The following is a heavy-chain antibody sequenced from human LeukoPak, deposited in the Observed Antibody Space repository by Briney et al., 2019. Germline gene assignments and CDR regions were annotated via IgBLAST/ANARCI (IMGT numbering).Heavy chain of an antibody. CDR3: ARVTKRVYYYYYMDV. D-gene: IGHD4-11*01. J-gene: IGHJ6*03. CDR2: INHSGST. CDR1: GGSFSSYY. V-gene: IGHV4-34*01. Sequence: SETLSLTCAVYGGSFSSYYWSWIRQPPGKGLEWIGEINHSGSTNYNPSLKSRVTISVDTSKNQFSLKLSSVTAADTAVYYCARVTKRVYYYYYMDVWGKGTTVTVSS.